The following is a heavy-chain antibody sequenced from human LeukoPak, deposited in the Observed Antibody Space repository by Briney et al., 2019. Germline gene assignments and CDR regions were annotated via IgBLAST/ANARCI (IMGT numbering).Heavy chain of an antibody. D-gene: IGHD2-2*01. V-gene: IGHV3-30*02. Sequence: GGSLRLSCTASGFIFSTYGMHWVGQAPGKGLEWVAFIQFDGSNEYYADSVKGRFTISRDNSKNTLYLQMNSLRAEDTSVYYCAKDQQLQPFHYWGQGTLVTVSS. J-gene: IGHJ4*02. CDR3: AKDQQLQPFHY. CDR2: IQFDGSNE. CDR1: GFIFSTYG.